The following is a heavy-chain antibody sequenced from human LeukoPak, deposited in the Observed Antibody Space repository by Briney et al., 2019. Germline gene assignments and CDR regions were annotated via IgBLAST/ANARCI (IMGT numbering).Heavy chain of an antibody. CDR3: AKASSGTSSASSN. J-gene: IGHJ4*02. V-gene: IGHV3-23*01. Sequence: RSGGSLRLSCAASGFTFSSYAMSWVRQAPGKGLEWVSVISSNTGGTYYADSVKGRFTISRDNSRNTLYLQMNSLRAEDTAIYYCAKASSGTSSASSNWGQGTLVTVSS. CDR2: ISSNTGGT. CDR1: GFTFSSYA. D-gene: IGHD6-19*01.